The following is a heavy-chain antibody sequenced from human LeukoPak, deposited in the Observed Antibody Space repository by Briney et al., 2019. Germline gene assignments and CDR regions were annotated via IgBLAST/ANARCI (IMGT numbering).Heavy chain of an antibody. V-gene: IGHV4-31*03. CDR3: ARHSDYYDSSGDYHGYYFDY. D-gene: IGHD3-22*01. J-gene: IGHJ4*02. Sequence: SETLSLTCTVSGGSISSGGYYWSWIRQHPGKGLEWIGYIYYSGSTYYNPSLKSRVTISVDTSKNQFSLKLSSVTAADTAVYYCARHSDYYDSSGDYHGYYFDYWGQGTLVTVSS. CDR2: IYYSGST. CDR1: GGSISSGGYY.